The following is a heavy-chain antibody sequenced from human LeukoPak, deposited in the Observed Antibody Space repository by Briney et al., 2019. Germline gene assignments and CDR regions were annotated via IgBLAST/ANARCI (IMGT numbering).Heavy chain of an antibody. J-gene: IGHJ4*02. CDR2: IKQDGSEK. V-gene: IGHV3-7*03. CDR1: AFIFSGHW. Sequence: GGSLRLSCEGSAFIFSGHWMSWVRQAPGKGLEWVANIKQDGSEKYYVDSVKGRFTISRDNAKNSLYLQMNSLRAEDTAVYYCARGKQWENYWGQGTLVTVSS. D-gene: IGHD1-26*01. CDR3: ARGKQWENY.